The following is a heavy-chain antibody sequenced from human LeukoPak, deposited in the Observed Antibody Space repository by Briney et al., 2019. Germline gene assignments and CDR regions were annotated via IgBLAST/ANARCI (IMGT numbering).Heavy chain of an antibody. CDR1: GFPFSAYS. V-gene: IGHV3-21*01. Sequence: GGSLRLSCTASGFPFSAYSMNWVRQAPGKGLEWVSSISGSSSYMFYADSVKGRFTISRDNAKNSLYLQMNSLRAEDTAVYYCAKAYYDSSGYSYYFDYWGQGTLVTVSS. D-gene: IGHD3-22*01. J-gene: IGHJ4*02. CDR2: ISGSSSYM. CDR3: AKAYYDSSGYSYYFDY.